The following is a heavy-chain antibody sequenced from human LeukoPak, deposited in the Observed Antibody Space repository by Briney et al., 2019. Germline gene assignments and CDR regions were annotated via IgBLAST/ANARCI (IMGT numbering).Heavy chain of an antibody. J-gene: IGHJ4*02. CDR3: ATLGYSYGYPFDY. Sequence: GESLKISCKGSGYSFTSYWISWVRQMPGKGLEWMGRIDPSDSYTNYSPSFQGHVTISADKSISTAYLQWSSLKVSDTAMYYCATLGYSYGYPFDYWGQGTLVTVSS. CDR1: GYSFTSYW. CDR2: IDPSDSYT. D-gene: IGHD5-18*01. V-gene: IGHV5-10-1*01.